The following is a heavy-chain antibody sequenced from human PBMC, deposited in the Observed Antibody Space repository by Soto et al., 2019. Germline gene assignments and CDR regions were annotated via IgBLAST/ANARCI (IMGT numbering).Heavy chain of an antibody. CDR2: VAYDGSRT. Sequence: QVQLVESGGGVVQPGRSLRLTCAASGFTFSSNGMHWVRQAPGKGLEWVALVAYDGSRTYYGDSVRGRFTISADNSENTLDLQMNTLRAEATAVYYCARWVGGSMYDNSAKYGSWGQGTVVTVSS. CDR1: GFTFSSNG. V-gene: IGHV3-30*03. D-gene: IGHD3-22*01. CDR3: ARWVGGSMYDNSAKYGS. J-gene: IGHJ5*02.